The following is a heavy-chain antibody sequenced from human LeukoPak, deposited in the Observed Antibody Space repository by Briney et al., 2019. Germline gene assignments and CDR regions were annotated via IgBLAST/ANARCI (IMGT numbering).Heavy chain of an antibody. J-gene: IGHJ1*01. V-gene: IGHV5-51*01. CDR1: GYSFTSYW. Sequence: GESLKISCKGSGYSFTSYWIGWVRQMPGKGLEWMGIIYPGDSDTRYSPSFQGQVTISADKSISTAYLQWSSLKASDTAMYYCARGPWASSTSLSEYFQHWGQGTLVTVSS. D-gene: IGHD2-2*01. CDR2: IYPGDSDT. CDR3: ARGPWASSTSLSEYFQH.